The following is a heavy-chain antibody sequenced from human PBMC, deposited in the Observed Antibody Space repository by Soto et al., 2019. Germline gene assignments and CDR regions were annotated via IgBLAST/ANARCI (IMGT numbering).Heavy chain of an antibody. Sequence: SETLSLTCTVSGGSISSSSYYWGWIRQPPGKGLEWIGYIYYSGSTNYNPSLKSRVTISVDTSKNQFSLKLSSVTAADTAVYYCARFARDSSRWNDLDYWGQGILVTVSS. CDR3: ARFARDSSRWNDLDY. CDR1: GGSISSSSYY. CDR2: IYYSGST. J-gene: IGHJ4*02. V-gene: IGHV4-61*05. D-gene: IGHD6-19*01.